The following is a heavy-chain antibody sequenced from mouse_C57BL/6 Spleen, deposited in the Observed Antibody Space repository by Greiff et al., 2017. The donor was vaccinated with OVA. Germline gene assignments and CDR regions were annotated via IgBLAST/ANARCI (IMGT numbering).Heavy chain of an antibody. D-gene: IGHD2-5*01. V-gene: IGHV1-72*01. CDR2: IDPNSGGT. CDR3: AREGYSNYEGAMDY. Sequence: QVHVKQPGAELVKPGASVKLSCKASGYTFTSYWMHWVKQRPGRGLEWIGRIDPNSGGTKYNEKFKSKATLTVDKPSSTAYMQLSSLTSEDSAVYYCAREGYSNYEGAMDYWGQGTSVTVSS. J-gene: IGHJ4*01. CDR1: GYTFTSYW.